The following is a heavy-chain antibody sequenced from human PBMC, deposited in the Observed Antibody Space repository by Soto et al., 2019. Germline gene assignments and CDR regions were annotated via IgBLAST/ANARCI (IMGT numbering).Heavy chain of an antibody. CDR2: ISGSGDGT. CDR3: AKGGLYTCSWYEGY. J-gene: IGHJ4*02. V-gene: IGHV3-23*01. D-gene: IGHD6-13*01. CDR1: GFTFSSYA. Sequence: GGSLRLSCAASGFTFSSYAMSWVRQAPGKGLEWVSSISGSGDGTHNADSVKGRFTITRDNDKNTLYLKLTSLTADDTAVYYCAKGGLYTCSWYEGYWGQGTLVTVSS.